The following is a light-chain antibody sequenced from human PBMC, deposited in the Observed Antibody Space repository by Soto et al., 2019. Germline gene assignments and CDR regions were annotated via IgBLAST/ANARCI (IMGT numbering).Light chain of an antibody. CDR3: QKFTSAPFT. Sequence: EVVLTQSPVTLSLSPGERATLSCRASQSFRGLLAWYQQKPGQAPRLLIYDAYNRATGIPPRFSGSGSGTDFTLTISSLEPEDVGIYYCQKFTSAPFTFGGGTKVEI. J-gene: IGKJ4*01. V-gene: IGKV3-11*01. CDR2: DAY. CDR1: QSFRGL.